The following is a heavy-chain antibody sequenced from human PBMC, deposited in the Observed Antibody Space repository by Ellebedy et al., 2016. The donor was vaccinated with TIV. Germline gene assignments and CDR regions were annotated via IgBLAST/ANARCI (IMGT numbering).Heavy chain of an antibody. CDR3: ARGTTVTTGGPPRY. CDR1: GGSISSSNW. D-gene: IGHD4-17*01. V-gene: IGHV4-4*02. CDR2: IYHSGST. J-gene: IGHJ4*02. Sequence: GSLRLXXAVSGGSISSSNWWSWVRQPPGKGLEWIGEIYHSGSTNYNPSLKSRVTISVDTSKNQFSLKLSSVTAADTAVYYCARGTTVTTGGPPRYWGQGTLVTVSS.